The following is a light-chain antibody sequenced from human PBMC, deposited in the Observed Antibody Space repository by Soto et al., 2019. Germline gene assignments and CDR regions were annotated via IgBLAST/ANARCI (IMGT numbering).Light chain of an antibody. Sequence: DIVMTKSPDSLAVSLGERATINCKSSQSVLYSSNNKNYLAWYQQKPGQPPKLLIYWASTRESGVPDRFSGSGSGTDFTLTISSLQAEGVAVYYCQQYDSTPWTFGQGTKVEIK. CDR2: WAS. CDR3: QQYDSTPWT. J-gene: IGKJ1*01. V-gene: IGKV4-1*01. CDR1: QSVLYSSNNKNY.